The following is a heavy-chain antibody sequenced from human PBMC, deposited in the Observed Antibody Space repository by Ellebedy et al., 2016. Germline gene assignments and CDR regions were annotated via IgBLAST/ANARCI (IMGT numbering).Heavy chain of an antibody. J-gene: IGHJ4*02. D-gene: IGHD3-22*01. Sequence: GGSLRLSCTASGFTFGDYAMSWFRQAPGKGLEWVGFIRSKAYGGTTEYAASVKGRFTISRDDSKSIAYLQMNSLKTEDTAVYYCTRDHDSSGYPVPDYWGQGTLVTVSS. CDR2: IRSKAYGGTT. CDR1: GFTFGDYA. V-gene: IGHV3-49*03. CDR3: TRDHDSSGYPVPDY.